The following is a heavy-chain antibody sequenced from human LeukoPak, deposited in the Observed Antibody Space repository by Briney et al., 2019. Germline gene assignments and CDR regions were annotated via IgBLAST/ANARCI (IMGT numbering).Heavy chain of an antibody. J-gene: IGHJ6*03. V-gene: IGHV1-69*05. CDR3: ARARRVVPAAIMHYYYYMDV. CDR1: GGTFSSYA. Sequence: SVKVSCKASGGTFSSYAISWVRQAPGQGLELMGGIIPIFGTANYAQKFQGRVTITTDESTSTAYMELSSLRSEDTAVYYCARARRVVPAAIMHYYYYMDVWGKGTTVTVSS. D-gene: IGHD2-2*01. CDR2: IIPIFGTA.